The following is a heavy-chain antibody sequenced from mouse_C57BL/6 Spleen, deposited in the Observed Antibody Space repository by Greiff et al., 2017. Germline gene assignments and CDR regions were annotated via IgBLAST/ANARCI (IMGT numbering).Heavy chain of an antibody. V-gene: IGHV1-22*01. D-gene: IGHD1-1*01. CDR2: INPNNGGT. J-gene: IGHJ2*01. CDR3: ARAEGYYYGIIDY. CDR1: GYTFTDYN. Sequence: EVKLQESGPELVKPGASVKMSCKASGYTFTDYNMHWVKQSPGKSLEWIGYINPNNGGTSYNQKFKGKATLTVNKSSSTAYMELRSLTSEDSAVYYCARAEGYYYGIIDYWGQGTTLTVSS.